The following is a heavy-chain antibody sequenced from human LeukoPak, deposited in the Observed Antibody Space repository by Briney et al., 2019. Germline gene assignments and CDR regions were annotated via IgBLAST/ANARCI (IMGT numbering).Heavy chain of an antibody. CDR2: INPNSGGT. V-gene: IGHV1-2*02. CDR3: ARSDFYYYVMDI. CDR1: GYTFTAYY. Sequence: ASVKVSCKASGYTFTAYYIHWVRQAPGLGLEWMGWINPNSGGTNFAQQFQGRVTMTRDTSITTAYMELSRLRSDDAAMYYCARSDFYYYVMDIWGQGTPVTVSS. J-gene: IGHJ6*02.